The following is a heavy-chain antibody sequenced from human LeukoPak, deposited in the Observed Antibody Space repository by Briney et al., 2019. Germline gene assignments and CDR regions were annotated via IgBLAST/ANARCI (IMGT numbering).Heavy chain of an antibody. CDR3: ARVFSITVGSGWYSWFDP. Sequence: SETLSLTCTVSGGSISSSSYYWGWIRQPPGKGLEWIGEINHSGSTNYNPSLKSRVTISVDTSKNQFSLKLSSVTAADTAVYYCARVFSITVGSGWYSWFDPWGQGTLVTVSS. CDR1: GGSISSSSYY. V-gene: IGHV4-39*07. D-gene: IGHD6-19*01. J-gene: IGHJ5*02. CDR2: INHSGST.